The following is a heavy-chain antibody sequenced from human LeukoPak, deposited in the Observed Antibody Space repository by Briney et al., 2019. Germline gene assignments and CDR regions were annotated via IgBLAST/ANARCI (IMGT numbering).Heavy chain of an antibody. D-gene: IGHD3-10*01. CDR2: MNPNSGNT. Sequence: GASVKVSCKASGGTFSSYAINWVRQATGQGLEWMGWMNPNSGNTGYAQKFQGRVTMTRNTSISTAYMELSSLRSEDTAVYYCARGDRITMATLDYWGQGTLVTVSS. CDR1: GGTFSSYA. CDR3: ARGDRITMATLDY. V-gene: IGHV1-8*02. J-gene: IGHJ4*02.